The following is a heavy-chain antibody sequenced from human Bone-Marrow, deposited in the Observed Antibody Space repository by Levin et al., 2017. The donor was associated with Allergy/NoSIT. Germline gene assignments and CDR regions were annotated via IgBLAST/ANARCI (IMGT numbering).Heavy chain of an antibody. D-gene: IGHD2-8*01. CDR1: GFTFSSYE. CDR2: ISSSGNTI. CDR3: AREALSCHGDCSDS. V-gene: IGHV3-48*03. J-gene: IGHJ4*02. Sequence: AGGSLRLSCAASGFTFSSYEFNWVRQAPGKGLEWLSYISSSGNTIYYADSVRGRFTISRDNAKNSLYLQMNSLRAEDAAIYYCAREALSCHGDCSDSWGQGTLVTVSS.